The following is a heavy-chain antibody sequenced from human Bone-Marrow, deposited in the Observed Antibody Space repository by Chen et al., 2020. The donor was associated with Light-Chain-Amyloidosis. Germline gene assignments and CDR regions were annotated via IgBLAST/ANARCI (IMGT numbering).Heavy chain of an antibody. Sequence: EVQLVESGGGLVQPGRSPRLSCAASGFTFDDYAMHWVRQAPGKGLEWVSGISWNSGSIGYADSVKGRFTISRDNAKNSLYLQMNSLRAEDTALYYCAKAIVPAAIGYFDYWGQGTLVTVSS. CDR2: ISWNSGSI. CDR3: AKAIVPAAIGYFDY. V-gene: IGHV3-9*01. J-gene: IGHJ4*02. D-gene: IGHD2-2*02. CDR1: GFTFDDYA.